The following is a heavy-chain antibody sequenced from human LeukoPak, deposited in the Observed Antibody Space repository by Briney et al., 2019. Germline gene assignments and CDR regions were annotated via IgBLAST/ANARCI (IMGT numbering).Heavy chain of an antibody. J-gene: IGHJ4*02. Sequence: GGSLRLSCAASGFTVSSNYMSWVRQAPGKGLEWVSVIYSGGSTYYADSVKGRFTISRDNSKNTLYLQMNSLRAEDTAVYYCARSSGYYYFDYWGQGTLVTVSS. V-gene: IGHV3-53*01. CDR2: IYSGGST. CDR3: ARSSGYYYFDY. D-gene: IGHD3-22*01. CDR1: GFTVSSNY.